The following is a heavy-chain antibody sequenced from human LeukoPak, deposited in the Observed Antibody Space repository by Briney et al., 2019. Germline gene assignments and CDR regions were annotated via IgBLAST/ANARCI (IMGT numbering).Heavy chain of an antibody. CDR2: IYPGDSDT. Sequence: GESLKISCKGSGYSFTSYWIGWVRQMPGKGLEWMGIIYPGDSDTRYSPSFQGQATISADKTISTAYLQWSSLKASDTAMYYCARLLGYCSSTSCYTAWFDPWGQGTLVTVSS. V-gene: IGHV5-51*01. CDR1: GYSFTSYW. CDR3: ARLLGYCSSTSCYTAWFDP. J-gene: IGHJ5*02. D-gene: IGHD2-2*02.